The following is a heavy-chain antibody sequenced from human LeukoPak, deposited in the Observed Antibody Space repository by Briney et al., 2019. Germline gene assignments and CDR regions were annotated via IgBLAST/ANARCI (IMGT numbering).Heavy chain of an antibody. CDR2: IYSGGST. CDR1: GFTVSSNY. Sequence: GGSLRLSCAASGFTVSSNYMSWVRQAPGKGLEWVSVIYSGGSTYYADSVKGRFTISRDNSKNTLYLQMNSLRAEDTAVYYCAREVYGGYCSSTSCYEGGYYFDYWGQGTLVTVSS. D-gene: IGHD2-2*01. J-gene: IGHJ4*02. CDR3: AREVYGGYCSSTSCYEGGYYFDY. V-gene: IGHV3-53*01.